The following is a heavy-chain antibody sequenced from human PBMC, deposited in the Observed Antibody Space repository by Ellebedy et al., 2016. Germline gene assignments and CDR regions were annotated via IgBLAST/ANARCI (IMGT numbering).Heavy chain of an antibody. CDR2: IKQDGSEK. J-gene: IGHJ6*02. CDR3: AREKVYAGVVGYYYYGMDV. V-gene: IGHV3-7*01. CDR1: GFSFSNAW. D-gene: IGHD5/OR15-5a*01. Sequence: GGSLRLXXAASGFSFSNAWMSWVRQAPGKGLEWVANIKQDGSEKYYVDSVKGRFTISRDNAKNSLYLQMNSLRAEDTAVYYCAREKVYAGVVGYYYYGMDVWGQGTTVTVSS.